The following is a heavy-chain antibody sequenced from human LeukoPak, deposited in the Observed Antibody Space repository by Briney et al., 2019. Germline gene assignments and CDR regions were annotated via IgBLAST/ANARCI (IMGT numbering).Heavy chain of an antibody. CDR3: ARTYSGRSYYFDC. CDR1: GGSISSYY. Sequence: KPSGTPSPTFTVSGGSISSYYWGWIRQPPRKGLEWIGYIYYSGSTNYNPSLKSRVTISVDTSKNQFSLKLSSVTAADTAVYYCARTYSGRSYYFDCWGQGTLVTVSS. J-gene: IGHJ4*02. V-gene: IGHV4-59*01. D-gene: IGHD1-26*01. CDR2: IYYSGST.